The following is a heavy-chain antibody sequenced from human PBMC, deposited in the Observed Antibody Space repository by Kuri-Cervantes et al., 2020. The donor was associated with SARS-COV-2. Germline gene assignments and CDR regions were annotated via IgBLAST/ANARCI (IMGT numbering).Heavy chain of an antibody. J-gene: IGHJ6*03. CDR2: INYSGTT. V-gene: IGHV4-34*01. CDR3: ARLRRHNNAWFVTGYYMDV. Sequence: SETLSLTCAVYGGSFSDNHWTWVRQPPGKGLEWIGEINYSGTTNYNPSLTSRVTMSVDTSKNQFSLNLTSVTAADTAVYYCARLRRHNNAWFVTGYYMDVWGKGTTVTVSS. D-gene: IGHD3-10*01. CDR1: GGSFSDNH.